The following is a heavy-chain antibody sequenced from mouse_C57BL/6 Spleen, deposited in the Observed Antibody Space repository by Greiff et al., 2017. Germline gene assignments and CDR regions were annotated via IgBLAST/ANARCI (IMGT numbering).Heavy chain of an antibody. J-gene: IGHJ2*01. CDR3: ARGILRALDD. CDR2: IYPGDGDT. Sequence: VQLQQSGPELVKPGASVKISCKASGYAFSSSWMNWVKQRPGKGLEWIGRIYPGDGDTNYNGKFKGKATLTADKSSSTAYMQLSSLTSEDSAVYFCARGILRALDDWGQGTTLTVSS. V-gene: IGHV1-82*01. CDR1: GYAFSSSW. D-gene: IGHD1-1*01.